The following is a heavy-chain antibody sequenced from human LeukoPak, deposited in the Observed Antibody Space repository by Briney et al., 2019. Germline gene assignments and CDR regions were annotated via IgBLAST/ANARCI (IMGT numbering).Heavy chain of an antibody. CDR3: AKVNWCGATCADA. V-gene: IGHV3-23*01. CDR1: GFTFNSYA. D-gene: IGHD3-3*01. CDR2: ITGSGGST. Sequence: GGSLRLSCAASGFTFNSYAMTWVRQAPGKGLEWVSSITGSGGSTYYVDSEKGRFTISRDNSKNTVYLKMHSLRAEDTAVYYCAKVNWCGATCADAWGQGTLVTVSS. J-gene: IGHJ4*02.